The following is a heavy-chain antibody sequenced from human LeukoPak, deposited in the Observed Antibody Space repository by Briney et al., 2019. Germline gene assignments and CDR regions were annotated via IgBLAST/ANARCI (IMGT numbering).Heavy chain of an antibody. D-gene: IGHD6-13*01. Sequence: GSLRLSCAASGFTFSSYAMSWVRQAPGKGLEWVSAISGSGGSTYYADSVKGRFTISRDNSKNTLYLQMNSLRAEDTAVYYCAKTPAAYSSSWYLFDYWGQGTLVTVSS. CDR1: GFTFSSYA. CDR2: ISGSGGST. CDR3: AKTPAAYSSSWYLFDY. V-gene: IGHV3-23*01. J-gene: IGHJ4*02.